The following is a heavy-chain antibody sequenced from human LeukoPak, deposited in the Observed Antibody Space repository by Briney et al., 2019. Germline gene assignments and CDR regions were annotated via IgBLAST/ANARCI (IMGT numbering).Heavy chain of an antibody. D-gene: IGHD5-18*01. Sequence: GGSLRLSCATSGFTFSTYGMHWVRQAPGKGLGWVAVISYDGRNEYYADSVKGRFTISRDNSENTLYLQMNSLRAEDTAVYYCVKDPPRDTPMVWKYWGQGTLVTVSS. V-gene: IGHV3-30*18. CDR2: ISYDGRNE. CDR1: GFTFSTYG. CDR3: VKDPPRDTPMVWKY. J-gene: IGHJ4*02.